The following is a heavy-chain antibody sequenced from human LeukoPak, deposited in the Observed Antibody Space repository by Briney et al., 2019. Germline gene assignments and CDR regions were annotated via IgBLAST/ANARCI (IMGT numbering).Heavy chain of an antibody. Sequence: GGSLRLSCVGSGFTLSDSYMSWIRRTPAKGLEWISYIGHSDDSTYYADSVKGRFTISRDNAKNSLYLQMNSLRVEDTAVYYCARCTTGRTFGSLREIKRSREIDYWGQGTLVTVSS. CDR2: IGHSDDST. D-gene: IGHD1-1*01. CDR3: ARCTTGRTFGSLREIKRSREIDY. J-gene: IGHJ4*02. V-gene: IGHV3-11*04. CDR1: GFTLSDSY.